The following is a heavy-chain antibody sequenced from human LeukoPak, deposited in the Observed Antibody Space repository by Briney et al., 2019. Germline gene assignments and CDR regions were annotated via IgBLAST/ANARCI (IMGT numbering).Heavy chain of an antibody. Sequence: PGGSLRLSCAASGFTFSSYWMSWVRQAPGKGLEWVANIKQDGSEKYYVDSVKGRFTISRDNAKNSLYLQMNSLRAEDTAVYYCANGGYTAEPGGPTLTYFDYWGQGTLVTVSS. D-gene: IGHD1-14*01. CDR1: GFTFSSYW. CDR2: IKQDGSEK. J-gene: IGHJ4*02. V-gene: IGHV3-7*01. CDR3: ANGGYTAEPGGPTLTYFDY.